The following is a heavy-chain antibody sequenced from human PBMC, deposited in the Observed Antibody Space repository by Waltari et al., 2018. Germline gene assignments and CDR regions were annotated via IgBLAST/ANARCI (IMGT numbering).Heavy chain of an antibody. Sequence: QVQLVQSGNEVMKPGASVKVSCKASGYTFTSLSITWVRQAPGQGPEWLGWINRNNGNTKFAQKFQGRVSLTTDTSTSTAYMDLRSLTSDDTALYYCARDYCSGDGCSLDCWGQGTLVTVSS. V-gene: IGHV1-18*04. CDR3: ARDYCSGDGCSLDC. J-gene: IGHJ4*02. CDR2: INRNNGNT. D-gene: IGHD2-15*01. CDR1: GYTFTSLS.